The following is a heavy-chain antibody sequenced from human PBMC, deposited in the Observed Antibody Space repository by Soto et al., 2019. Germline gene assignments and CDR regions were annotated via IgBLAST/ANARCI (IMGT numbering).Heavy chain of an antibody. D-gene: IGHD3-22*01. CDR3: ARVATYYYYSSGYYPQGFDP. Sequence: ASVKVSCKASGYTFTGYYMHWVRQAPGQGLEWMGWINPNSGGTNYAQKFQGRVTITRDTSISTADMELIRLRSDDTAVYYCARVATYYYYSSGYYPQGFDPWGQGTLVTVSS. J-gene: IGHJ5*02. CDR2: INPNSGGT. CDR1: GYTFTGYY. V-gene: IGHV1-2*02.